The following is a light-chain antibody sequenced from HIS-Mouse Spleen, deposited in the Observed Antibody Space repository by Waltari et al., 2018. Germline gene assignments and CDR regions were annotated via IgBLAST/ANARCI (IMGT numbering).Light chain of an antibody. CDR3: LLSYSGARV. V-gene: IGLV7-46*01. CDR1: TGPVTRCNY. Sequence: QAVVTQEPSLTVAPGGTVPPTCGPSTGPVTRCNYPYLFQPKPGQAPRTLIYDTSNKHSWTPARFSGSLLGGKAALTLSGAQPEDEAEYYCLLSYSGARVFGGGTKLTVL. CDR2: DTS. J-gene: IGLJ3*02.